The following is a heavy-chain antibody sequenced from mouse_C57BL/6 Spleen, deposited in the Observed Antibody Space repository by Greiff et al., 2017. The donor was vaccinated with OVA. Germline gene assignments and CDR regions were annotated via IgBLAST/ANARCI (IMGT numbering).Heavy chain of an antibody. CDR2: ISSGSSTI. V-gene: IGHV5-17*01. D-gene: IGHD2-4*01. CDR1: GFTFSDYG. Sequence: EVKLVESGGGLVKPGGSLKLSCAASGFTFSDYGMHWVRQAPEKGLEWVAYISSGSSTIYYADPVKGRFTISRDNAKNTLFLQMTSLRSEDTAMYYCARNYDYDGGYWYFDVWGTGTTVTVSS. J-gene: IGHJ1*03. CDR3: ARNYDYDGGYWYFDV.